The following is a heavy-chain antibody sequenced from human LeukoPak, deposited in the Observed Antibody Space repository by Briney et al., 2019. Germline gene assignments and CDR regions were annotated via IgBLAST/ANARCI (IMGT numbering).Heavy chain of an antibody. CDR2: INPNSGGT. J-gene: IGHJ6*02. D-gene: IGHD4-17*01. Sequence: GASVKVSCKASGYTFTGYYMHWVRQAPGQGLEWMGWINPNSGGTNYAQKFQGWVTMTRDTSISTAYMELSRLRSDDTAVYYCARGRATVTTLSGMDVRGQGTTVTVSS. CDR1: GYTFTGYY. CDR3: ARGRATVTTLSGMDV. V-gene: IGHV1-2*04.